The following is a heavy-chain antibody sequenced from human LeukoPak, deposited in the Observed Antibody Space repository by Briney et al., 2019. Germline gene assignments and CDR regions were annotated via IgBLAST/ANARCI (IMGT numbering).Heavy chain of an antibody. J-gene: IGHJ4*02. CDR1: GGSISSYY. Sequence: SETLSLTCTVSGGSISSYYWSWIRQPPGKGLEWIGYIYYSGSTNYNPSLKSRVTISVDTSKNQFSLKLSSVTAADTAVYYCASLTIYCSSTSCYIYFDYWGQGTLVTVSS. CDR3: ASLTIYCSSTSCYIYFDY. CDR2: IYYSGST. V-gene: IGHV4-59*01. D-gene: IGHD2-2*02.